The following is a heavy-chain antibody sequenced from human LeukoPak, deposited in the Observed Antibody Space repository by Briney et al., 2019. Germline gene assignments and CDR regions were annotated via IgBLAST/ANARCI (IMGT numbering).Heavy chain of an antibody. CDR3: AVTPTTVTTVTYDY. CDR1: GYTFTGYY. D-gene: IGHD4-17*01. J-gene: IGHJ4*02. CDR2: INPNSGGT. V-gene: IGHV1-2*02. Sequence: APVKVSCKASGYTFTGYYMHWVRQAPGQGLEWMGWINPNSGGTNYAQKFQGRVTMTRDTSISTAYMELSRLRSDDTAVYYCAVTPTTVTTVTYDYWGQGTLVTVSS.